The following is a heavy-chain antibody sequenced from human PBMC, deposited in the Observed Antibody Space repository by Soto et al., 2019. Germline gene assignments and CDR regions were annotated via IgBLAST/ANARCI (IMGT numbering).Heavy chain of an antibody. V-gene: IGHV3-23*01. J-gene: IGHJ4*02. Sequence: GGSLRLSCAASGFTFSSYAMNWVRQAPGKGLEWVSVISGSDSSTYYADSVKGRFTISRDNSKNTLYLQMNSLRAEDTAVYYCAKVYYDSSGYHLSLDYWGQGTLVTVSS. CDR3: AKVYYDSSGYHLSLDY. D-gene: IGHD3-22*01. CDR1: GFTFSSYA. CDR2: ISGSDSST.